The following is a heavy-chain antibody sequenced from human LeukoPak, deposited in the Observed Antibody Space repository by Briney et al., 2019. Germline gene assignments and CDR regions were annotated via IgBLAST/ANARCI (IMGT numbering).Heavy chain of an antibody. J-gene: IGHJ4*02. D-gene: IGHD6-25*01. CDR3: ARGGQQRRGGNYFDS. CDR2: ITTGRGET. Sequence: ASVKVSCTASGYTFTDYALHWVRQAPGQSLEWMGWITTGRGETRYSQDFQRRITLTRDKSANTVYMDLSDLTSEDTAVYYWARGGQQRRGGNYFDSWGQGTLVAVSS. CDR1: GYTFTDYA. V-gene: IGHV1-3*03.